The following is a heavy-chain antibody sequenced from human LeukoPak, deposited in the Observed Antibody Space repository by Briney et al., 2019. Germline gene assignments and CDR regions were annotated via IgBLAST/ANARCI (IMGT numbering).Heavy chain of an antibody. Sequence: ASVKVSCKASGYTFSGYYMHWVRQAPGQGLEWMGWINPNSGGTKYAQKFQGRVTMTRDTSISTAYMELSRLRSDDTAVYYCARGLGSYPEIPLDYWGQGTLVTVSS. J-gene: IGHJ4*02. D-gene: IGHD3-16*02. CDR3: ARGLGSYPEIPLDY. CDR2: INPNSGGT. V-gene: IGHV1-2*02. CDR1: GYTFSGYY.